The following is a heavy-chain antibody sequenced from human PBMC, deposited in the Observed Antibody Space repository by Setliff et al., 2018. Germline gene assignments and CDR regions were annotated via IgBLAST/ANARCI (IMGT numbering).Heavy chain of an antibody. J-gene: IGHJ5*02. CDR2: INHTGST. D-gene: IGHD2-2*01. CDR1: GGPFSGYY. CDR3: ARGYCSSPSCFFAGWFDP. Sequence: PSETLSLTCAVYGGPFSGYYWSWIRQPPGKGLEWIGEINHTGSTNYSPSLKSRVTISVDTSKNQFSLKLTSVTAADTAVYYCARGYCSSPSCFFAGWFDPWGQGTLVTVSS. V-gene: IGHV4-34*01.